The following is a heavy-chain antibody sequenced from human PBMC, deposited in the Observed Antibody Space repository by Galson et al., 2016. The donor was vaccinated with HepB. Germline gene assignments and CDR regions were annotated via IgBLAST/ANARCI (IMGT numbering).Heavy chain of an antibody. Sequence: SLRLSCAVSGFTFGSNGMNWVRQAPGKGLEWVSSISSSSNYIYYADSVKGRFTISRDNAKNSLYLQMNSLRAEDTAVYFCARAGSGTSKYYYYYGMDVWGQGTTVTVSS. V-gene: IGHV3-21*01. CDR2: ISSSSNYI. CDR3: ARAGSGTSKYYYYYGMDV. CDR1: GFTFGSNG. D-gene: IGHD3-10*01. J-gene: IGHJ6*02.